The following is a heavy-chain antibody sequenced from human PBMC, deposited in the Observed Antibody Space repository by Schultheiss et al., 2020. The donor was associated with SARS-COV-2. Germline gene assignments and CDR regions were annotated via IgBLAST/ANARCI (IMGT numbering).Heavy chain of an antibody. D-gene: IGHD6-13*01. CDR1: GGSISSGGYY. CDR3: ARVAALGDMDV. J-gene: IGHJ6*02. CDR2: IYYSGST. Sequence: SETLSLTCTVSGGSISSGGYYWSWIRQHPGKGLEWIGYIYYSGSTYYNPSLKSRVTISVDKSKSQFSLKLNSVTAADTAVYYCARVAALGDMDVWGQGTTVTVSS. V-gene: IGHV4-31*03.